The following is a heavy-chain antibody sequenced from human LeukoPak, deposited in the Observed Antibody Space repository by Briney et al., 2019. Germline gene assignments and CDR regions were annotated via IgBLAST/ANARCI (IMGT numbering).Heavy chain of an antibody. Sequence: GGSLRLSCATSGFIFSNYAVNWVRQAPGKGLEWVSIISGSGDTTYYADSVRGRFTISRDNSKNTLYLQMHSLRAEDTAVYYCAKESLRVVPSATFDYWGQGTLVTVSS. CDR1: GFIFSNYA. CDR3: AKESLRVVPSATFDY. CDR2: ISGSGDTT. V-gene: IGHV3-23*01. J-gene: IGHJ4*02. D-gene: IGHD2-2*01.